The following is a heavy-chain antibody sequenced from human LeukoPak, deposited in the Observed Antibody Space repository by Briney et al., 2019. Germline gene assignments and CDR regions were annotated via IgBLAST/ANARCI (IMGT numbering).Heavy chain of an antibody. CDR2: ISYDGTNK. CDR1: GFTFSSYA. D-gene: IGHD4-17*01. CDR3: AKNGRAYGDYLDY. Sequence: GGSLRLSCAASGFTFSSYAMHWVRQAPGKGLEWVAVISYDGTNKYYADSVKGRFTISRDNSKSTLYLQMNSLRAEDTAVYYCAKNGRAYGDYLDYWGQGTLVTVSS. J-gene: IGHJ4*02. V-gene: IGHV3-30-3*01.